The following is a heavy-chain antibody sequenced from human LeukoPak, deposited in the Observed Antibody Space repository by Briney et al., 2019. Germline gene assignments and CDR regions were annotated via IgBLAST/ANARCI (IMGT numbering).Heavy chain of an antibody. CDR2: IYPRDGGT. CDR1: GCTFTSNY. Sequence: ASVKVSCKASGCTFTSNYIHWVRQAPGQGLEWMGMIYPRDGGTSYAQKFQGRVTMTRDTSTSTVYMELSSLRSEDTAVYYCARGPTVTPHYFDYWGQGTLVTVSS. V-gene: IGHV1-46*01. CDR3: ARGPTVTPHYFDY. J-gene: IGHJ4*02. D-gene: IGHD4-17*01.